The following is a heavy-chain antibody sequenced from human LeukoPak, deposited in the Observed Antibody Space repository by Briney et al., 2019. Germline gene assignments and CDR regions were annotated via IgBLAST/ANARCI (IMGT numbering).Heavy chain of an antibody. CDR1: GYTFTSYY. V-gene: IGHV1-46*01. D-gene: IGHD2-2*01. Sequence: ASVKVSCKASGYTFTSYYMHWVRQAPGQGLEWMGIINPSGGSTSYAQKFQGRVTMTRDTSISTAYMELSRLRSDDTAVYYCARDGNIVVVPAATWFDPWGQGTLVTVSS. CDR3: ARDGNIVVVPAATWFDP. CDR2: INPSGGST. J-gene: IGHJ5*02.